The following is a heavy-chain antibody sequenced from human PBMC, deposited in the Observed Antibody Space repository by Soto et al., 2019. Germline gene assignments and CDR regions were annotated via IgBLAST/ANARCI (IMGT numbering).Heavy chain of an antibody. CDR3: ARDPGPYGDYSY. Sequence: ASVKVSCKASGYTFTGFYMPWVRQAPGQGLEWMGWLNPNNGGTNYVQKFQDRVTMTRDTSITTAYMELSGLRSDDTAVYYCARDPGPYGDYSYWGQGTLVTVSS. CDR2: LNPNNGGT. CDR1: GYTFTGFY. V-gene: IGHV1-2*02. J-gene: IGHJ4*02. D-gene: IGHD4-17*01.